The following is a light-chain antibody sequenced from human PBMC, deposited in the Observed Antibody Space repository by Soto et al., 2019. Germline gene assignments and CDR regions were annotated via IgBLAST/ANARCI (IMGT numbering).Light chain of an antibody. CDR3: QQYDSTSPVT. J-gene: IGKJ4*01. CDR2: SSS. CDR1: QTVSNNY. V-gene: IGKV3-20*01. Sequence: EIVLTQSPGTLSFSPGERATLSCRASQTVSNNYLVWYQQKPGQAPRLLIYSSSSRATGIPDRFSGRGSGTDFTLTISGMEPEDVAVYYCQQYDSTSPVTFGGGTKVEIK.